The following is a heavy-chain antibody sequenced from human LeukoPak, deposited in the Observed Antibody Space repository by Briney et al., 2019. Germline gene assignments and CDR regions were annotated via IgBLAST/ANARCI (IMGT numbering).Heavy chain of an antibody. Sequence: PGGSLRLSCVASGFTFSTYGMNRVRQAPGEGLQWVSSISSTSSNIYYADSVKGRFTISRDNAKNSLYLQMNSLKAEDTGVYYCARGSCGADCYSIDYWGQGTLVTVSS. D-gene: IGHD2-21*02. CDR1: GFTFSTYG. V-gene: IGHV3-21*01. CDR2: ISSTSSNI. J-gene: IGHJ4*02. CDR3: ARGSCGADCYSIDY.